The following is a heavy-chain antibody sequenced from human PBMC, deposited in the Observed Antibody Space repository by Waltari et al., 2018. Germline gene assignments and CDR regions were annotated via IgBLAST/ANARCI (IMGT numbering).Heavy chain of an antibody. Sequence: VRLVESGGGLVQPGGSLRLSCSASGLIFSNYWMAWVRQAPGGGREWVANIKGDGIQKYYMDSVRGRFTISRDNAMNSLYLQMNNLGVEDSAVYYCAKWVTDSFHALDVWGQGTTVTVSS. CDR2: IKGDGIQK. V-gene: IGHV3-7*02. CDR1: GLIFSNYW. CDR3: AKWVTDSFHALDV. J-gene: IGHJ6*02. D-gene: IGHD1-20*01.